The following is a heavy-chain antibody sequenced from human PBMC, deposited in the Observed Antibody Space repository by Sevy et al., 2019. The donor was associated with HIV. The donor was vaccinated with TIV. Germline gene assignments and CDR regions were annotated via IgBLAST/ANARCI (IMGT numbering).Heavy chain of an antibody. Sequence: GGSLRLSCIESGFTLSNYDIHWVRQAAGKGLEWVAFIQYDGSIQYYADSVKGRFTISRDNSKNTLYLLMNSLRPEDTAIYYCAKRGSKSGYALGYWGQGTLVTVSS. D-gene: IGHD5-12*01. CDR1: GFTLSNYD. CDR2: IQYDGSIQ. CDR3: AKRGSKSGYALGY. V-gene: IGHV3-30*02. J-gene: IGHJ4*02.